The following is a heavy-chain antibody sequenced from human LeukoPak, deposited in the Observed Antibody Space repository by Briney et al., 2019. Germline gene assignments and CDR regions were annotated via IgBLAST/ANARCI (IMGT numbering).Heavy chain of an antibody. CDR2: ISGSAYYT. CDR3: AKHKVATKVKDY. V-gene: IGHV3-23*01. CDR1: RFTFTAYA. J-gene: IGHJ4*02. Sequence: GGSLRLSCAASRFTFTAYAMSWVRQAPGKGLEWVSAISGSAYYTSYADSVKGRFTISRDNSKNTLYLQMNSLRAEDTALYYCAKHKVATKVKDYWGQGTLVTVSS. D-gene: IGHD3-22*01.